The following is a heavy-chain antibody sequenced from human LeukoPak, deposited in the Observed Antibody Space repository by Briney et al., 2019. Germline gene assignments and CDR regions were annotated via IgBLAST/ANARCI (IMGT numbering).Heavy chain of an antibody. D-gene: IGHD2-15*01. J-gene: IGHJ4*02. CDR2: INHSGST. Sequence: SETLSLTCAVYGGSFGGYYWSWVRQPPGKGLEWIGEINHSGSTNYNPSLKSRVTISVDTSKNQFSLKLSSVTAADTAVYYCARGGYCSGGSCYPLDYWGQGTLVTVSS. V-gene: IGHV4-34*01. CDR1: GGSFGGYY. CDR3: ARGGYCSGGSCYPLDY.